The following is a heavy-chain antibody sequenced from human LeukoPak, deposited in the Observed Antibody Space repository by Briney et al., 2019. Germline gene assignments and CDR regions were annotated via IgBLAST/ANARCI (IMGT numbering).Heavy chain of an antibody. CDR3: ARGWGPFTFDI. V-gene: IGHV3-53*01. Sequence: GESLKISCAASGFTVSTNYMTWVRQAPGKGLEWVSVIYSGGSTYYADSVKGRFTISRDNSKNTLYLQMNSLRAEDTAVYYCARGWGPFTFDIWGQGTMVTVSS. CDR2: IYSGGST. J-gene: IGHJ3*02. D-gene: IGHD3-16*01. CDR1: GFTVSTNY.